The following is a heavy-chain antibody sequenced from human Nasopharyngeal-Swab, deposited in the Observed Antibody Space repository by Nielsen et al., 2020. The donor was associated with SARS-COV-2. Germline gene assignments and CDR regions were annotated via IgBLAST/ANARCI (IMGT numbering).Heavy chain of an antibody. CDR1: GISMNPYY. Sequence: SETLSLTCTVSGISMNPYYWSWIRQPPEKGLEWIGYIYHRGTTNYNPSLKSRVSMSVDTSKYQFSLKLNSVTAADTAVYYCARAPAGSVADFWGQGTLVTVSS. CDR2: IYHRGTT. J-gene: IGHJ4*02. D-gene: IGHD3-10*01. V-gene: IGHV4-59*13. CDR3: ARAPAGSVADF.